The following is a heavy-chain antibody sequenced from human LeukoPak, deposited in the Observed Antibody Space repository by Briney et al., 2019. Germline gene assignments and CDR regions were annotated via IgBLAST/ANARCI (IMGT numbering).Heavy chain of an antibody. D-gene: IGHD3-16*01. J-gene: IGHJ2*01. Sequence: PSETLSLTCTVSGGSINNYYWSWIRQPPGKGLGWIGFIYSSGTTSYNPSLKSRVTISVDTSKNQFSLKLASVTAADAAVYYCARDRWTFGTSSIWYFDLWGRGTLITVSS. CDR2: IYSSGTT. V-gene: IGHV4-59*01. CDR3: ARDRWTFGTSSIWYFDL. CDR1: GGSINNYY.